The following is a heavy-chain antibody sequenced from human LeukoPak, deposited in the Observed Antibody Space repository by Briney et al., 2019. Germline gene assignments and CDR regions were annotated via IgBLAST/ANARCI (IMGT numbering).Heavy chain of an antibody. CDR1: GFTFSNYA. V-gene: IGHV3-23*01. J-gene: IGHJ6*02. CDR2: ITNSGGVT. Sequence: GGSLRLSCAASGFTFSNYAMSWVRQAPGRGLEWVSAITNSGGVTSYADSVMGRFTISRDNSKNTLFLQMNSLRAEDTAVYYCAKGGCSGGSCYSDYYYYGMDVWGQGTTVTVSS. D-gene: IGHD2-15*01. CDR3: AKGGCSGGSCYSDYYYYGMDV.